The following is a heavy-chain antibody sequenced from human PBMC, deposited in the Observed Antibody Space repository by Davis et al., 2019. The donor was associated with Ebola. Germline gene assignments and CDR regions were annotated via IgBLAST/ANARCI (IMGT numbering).Heavy chain of an antibody. CDR2: IQNKVDSYTT. Sequence: PGGSLRLSCAASGFTVSSNYMSWVRQAPGKGLEWVGQIQNKVDSYTTQYAASVKGRFTVSRDDSKNSVYLHMNSLKTEDTAIYYCTDVGAGSDYWGQGTLVTVSS. CDR1: GFTVSSNY. CDR3: TDVGAGSDY. J-gene: IGHJ4*02. V-gene: IGHV3-72*01. D-gene: IGHD3-16*01.